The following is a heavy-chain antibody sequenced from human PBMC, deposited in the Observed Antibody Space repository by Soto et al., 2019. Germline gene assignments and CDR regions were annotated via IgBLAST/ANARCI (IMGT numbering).Heavy chain of an antibody. CDR2: IYYSGST. CDR3: ARFDVWGSYLTKRVFDY. J-gene: IGHJ4*02. V-gene: IGHV4-59*12. Sequence: SETLSLTCTVSGGSISSYYWSWIRQPPGKGLEWIGYIYYSGSTNYNPSLKSRVTISVDTSKNQFSLKLSSVTAADTAVYYCARFDVWGSYLTKRVFDYWGQGTLVTVSS. D-gene: IGHD3-16*02. CDR1: GGSISSYY.